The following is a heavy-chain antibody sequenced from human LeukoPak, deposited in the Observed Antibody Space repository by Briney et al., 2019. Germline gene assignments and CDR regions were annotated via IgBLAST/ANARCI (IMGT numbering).Heavy chain of an antibody. CDR1: GFTFSSYS. D-gene: IGHD6-19*01. CDR2: TSSRSSTI. V-gene: IGHV3-48*04. Sequence: GGSLRLSCAASGFTFSSYSMNWVRQAPGKGLEWISYTSSRSSTIYYADSVKGRFSISRDNAENSLYLQMNSLRAEDTAVYYCARDRSVVAGRYYFDYWGQGTLATVSS. J-gene: IGHJ4*02. CDR3: ARDRSVVAGRYYFDY.